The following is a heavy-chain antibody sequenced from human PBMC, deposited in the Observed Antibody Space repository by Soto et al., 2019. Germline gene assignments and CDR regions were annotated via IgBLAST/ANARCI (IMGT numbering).Heavy chain of an antibody. CDR3: ARSGDNYNVLDY. J-gene: IGHJ4*02. Sequence: PGGYLRLSCEATGFTLSDHYMRLIRQAPGKGLEWVSFSSNSGTFTKYADSVKGRFTISRDNAKNSLYLQINSLRGEGTSIYFCARSGDNYNVLDYWGPGTPVTVSS. D-gene: IGHD3-10*02. V-gene: IGHV3-11*03. CDR2: SSNSGTFT. CDR1: GFTLSDHY.